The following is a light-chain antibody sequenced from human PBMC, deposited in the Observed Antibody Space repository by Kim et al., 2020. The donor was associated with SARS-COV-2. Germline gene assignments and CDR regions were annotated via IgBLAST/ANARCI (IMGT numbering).Light chain of an antibody. V-gene: IGKV3D-15*01. J-gene: IGKJ1*01. CDR3: QQYHQWPT. CDR2: DAS. Sequence: LSVSPGERAPLFCRASQSVSSHLAWYQQRPGQPPRLLISDASTRATGIPARFSGSGSGTDFTLTISSLQPEDFAMYYCQQYHQWPTFGQGTKVEI. CDR1: QSVSSH.